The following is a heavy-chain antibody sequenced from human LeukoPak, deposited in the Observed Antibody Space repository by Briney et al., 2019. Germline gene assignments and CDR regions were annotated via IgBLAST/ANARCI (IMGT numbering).Heavy chain of an antibody. CDR1: GGTFSSYA. J-gene: IGHJ4*02. CDR3: ARDEVLTPFDY. CDR2: IIPIFGTA. V-gene: IGHV1-69*05. D-gene: IGHD4/OR15-4a*01. Sequence: GASVKVSCTASGGTFSSYAISWVRQAPGQGLEWMGGIIPIFGTANYAQRFQGRVTMTRDTSTSTVYMELSSLRSEDTAVYYCARDEVLTPFDYWGQGTLVTVSS.